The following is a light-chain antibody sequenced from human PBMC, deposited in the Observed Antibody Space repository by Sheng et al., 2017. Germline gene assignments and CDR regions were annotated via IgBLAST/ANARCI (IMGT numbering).Light chain of an antibody. CDR2: DAS. CDR1: KTVYKN. J-gene: IGKJ4*02. CDR3: QHYGDWPPLLT. V-gene: IGKV3D-15*03. Sequence: DTVMTQSPATLSVSPGERVTLSCRATKTVYKNLAWYQQQPGQPPRLLIYDASIRATGIPARFSGGGSGTEFTLTISILQSEDVGVYFCQHYGDWPPLLTFGGGTKVEIK.